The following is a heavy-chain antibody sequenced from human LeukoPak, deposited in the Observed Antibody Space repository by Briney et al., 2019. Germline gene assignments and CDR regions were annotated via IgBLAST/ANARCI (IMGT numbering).Heavy chain of an antibody. J-gene: IGHJ3*01. V-gene: IGHV3-48*03. D-gene: IGHD6-6*01. CDR3: ARRYSSSSGKGFDV. CDR2: ISSSGSTI. CDR1: GFTFKSYE. Sequence: GGSLRLSRAASGFTFKSYEMNWVRQAPGKGLEWVSHISSSGSTIYLADSVKGRFTISRDNAKNSLFLQMNSLRAEDTAVYYCARRYSSSSGKGFDVWGQGTMVSVSS.